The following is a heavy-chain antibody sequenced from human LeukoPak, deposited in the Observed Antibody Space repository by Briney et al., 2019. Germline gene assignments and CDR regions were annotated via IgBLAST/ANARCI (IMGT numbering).Heavy chain of an antibody. V-gene: IGHV3-23*01. D-gene: IGHD4-17*01. J-gene: IGHJ4*02. CDR3: AKPHYGDYGAWYFDY. CDR2: ISGSGGST. CDR1: GFTFSSYA. Sequence: HPGGSLRLSCAASGFTFSSYAMSWVRQAPGKGLEWVSAISGSGGSTYYADSVKGRFTISRDNSKNTLYLQMNSLRAEDTAVYYCAKPHYGDYGAWYFDYWGQGTLVTVSS.